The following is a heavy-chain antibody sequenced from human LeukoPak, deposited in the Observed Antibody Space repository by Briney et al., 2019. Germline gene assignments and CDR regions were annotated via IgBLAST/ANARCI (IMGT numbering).Heavy chain of an antibody. CDR2: IYPGDSET. CDR1: GYSFTSYW. Sequence: GESLRISCKGSGYSFTSYWIGWVRQMPGKGLEWMGIIYPGDSETRYSPSFQGQVTISADKSISTAYLQWSSLKASDTAMYYCARRSPNYDFWSGYLPIAFDIWGQGTMVTVSS. J-gene: IGHJ3*02. V-gene: IGHV5-51*01. D-gene: IGHD3-3*01. CDR3: ARRSPNYDFWSGYLPIAFDI.